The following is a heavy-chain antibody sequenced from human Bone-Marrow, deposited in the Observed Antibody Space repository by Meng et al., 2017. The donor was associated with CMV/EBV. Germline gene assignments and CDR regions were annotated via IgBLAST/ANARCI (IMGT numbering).Heavy chain of an antibody. Sequence: GESLKISCAASGFTFSSYSMNWVRQAPGKGLEWVSSISSSSSYIYYADSVKGRFTISRDNAKNSLYLQMNSLRAEDTAVYYCARDRIAARGALFDPWGQGTLATVSS. V-gene: IGHV3-21*01. CDR2: ISSSSSYI. D-gene: IGHD6-6*01. CDR1: GFTFSSYS. CDR3: ARDRIAARGALFDP. J-gene: IGHJ5*02.